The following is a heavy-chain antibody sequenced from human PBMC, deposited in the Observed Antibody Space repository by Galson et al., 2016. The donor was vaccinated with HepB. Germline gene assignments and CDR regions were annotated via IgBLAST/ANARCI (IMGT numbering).Heavy chain of an antibody. CDR3: SRGEMATPDAFDI. CDR2: IYTTGTT. V-gene: IGHV4-61*02. Sequence: TLSLTCTVSGGSINSGSYSWNWIRQPAGKGLEWIGRIYTTGTTNHNPSLKSRVIISVDTSKNQLSLKLSSVTAADTSVSYCSRGEMATPDAFDIWGLGTMVSVSS. J-gene: IGHJ3*02. CDR1: GGSINSGSYS. D-gene: IGHD5-24*01.